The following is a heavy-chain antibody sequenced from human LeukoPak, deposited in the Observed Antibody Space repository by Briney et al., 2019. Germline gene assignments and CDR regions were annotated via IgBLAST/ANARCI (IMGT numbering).Heavy chain of an antibody. J-gene: IGHJ5*02. Sequence: PGGSLRLSCAAFGFTFSSYAMSWVRQAPGKGLEWVLAISGSGGSTYYAYSVKGRFTISRDNSKNTLYLQMNSLRAEATAVDYCAKIARTRYYDILTGEKDWFDPWGQGTLVTVSS. CDR2: ISGSGGST. D-gene: IGHD3-9*01. CDR1: GFTFSSYA. V-gene: IGHV3-23*01. CDR3: AKIARTRYYDILTGEKDWFDP.